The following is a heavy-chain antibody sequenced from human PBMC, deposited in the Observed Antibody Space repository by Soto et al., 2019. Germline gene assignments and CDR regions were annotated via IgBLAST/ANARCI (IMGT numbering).Heavy chain of an antibody. CDR1: GFTFSSYA. CDR3: AALGYCSGGSCYRGGNFDY. J-gene: IGHJ4*02. CDR2: ISYDGSNK. V-gene: IGHV3-30-3*01. D-gene: IGHD2-15*01. Sequence: QVQLVESGGGVVQPGRSLRLSCAASGFTFSSYAMHWVRQAPGKGLEWVAVISYDGSNKYYADSVKGRFTISRDNSKNTLYLQMNRRRAEGTAVYYCAALGYCSGGSCYRGGNFDYWGQGTLVTVSS.